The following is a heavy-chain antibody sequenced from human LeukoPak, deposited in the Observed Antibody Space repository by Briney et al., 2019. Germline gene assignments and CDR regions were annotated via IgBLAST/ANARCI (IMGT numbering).Heavy chain of an antibody. CDR2: INPSGGST. CDR3: AAHTSTSDAFDI. Sequence: ASVKVSCKASGYAFTSYYMHWVRQAPGQGLEWMGIINPSGGSTSYAQKFQGRVTMTRDTSTSTVYMELSSLRSEDTAVYYCAAHTSTSDAFDIWGQGTMVTVSS. V-gene: IGHV1-46*01. CDR1: GYAFTSYY. J-gene: IGHJ3*02. D-gene: IGHD2-2*01.